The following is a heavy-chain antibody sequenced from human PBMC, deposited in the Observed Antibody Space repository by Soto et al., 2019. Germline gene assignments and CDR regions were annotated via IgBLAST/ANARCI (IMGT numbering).Heavy chain of an antibody. D-gene: IGHD5-18*01. CDR3: ATLNSFGSDY. Sequence: QVQLVESGGGVVQPGRSLRLSCAASGFTFSSYAMHWVRQAPGKGLEWVAVISYDGSNKYYADSVKGRFTISRDNSKSTLYLQMNSLRAEDTAVYYCATLNSFGSDYWGQGTLVTVSS. J-gene: IGHJ4*02. CDR1: GFTFSSYA. CDR2: ISYDGSNK. V-gene: IGHV3-30-3*01.